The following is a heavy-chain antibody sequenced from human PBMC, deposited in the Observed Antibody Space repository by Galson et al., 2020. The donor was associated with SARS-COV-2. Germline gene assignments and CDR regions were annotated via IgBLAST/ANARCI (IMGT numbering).Heavy chain of an antibody. CDR3: ARAPRVPDS. V-gene: IGHV3-7*01. CDR2: INQDGSDK. CDR1: GFTFSNYY. J-gene: IGHJ5*01. Sequence: GGSLRLSCAASGFTFSNYYMSCVRQAPGKGLESVANINQDGSDKYYVDTVKGRFIISRDNAMNSLYLLMNSLRAEDTAVYFWARAPRVPDSWGQGTLVTVSS.